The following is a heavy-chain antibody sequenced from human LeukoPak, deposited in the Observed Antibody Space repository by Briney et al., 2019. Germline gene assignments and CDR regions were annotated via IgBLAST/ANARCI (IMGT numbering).Heavy chain of an antibody. D-gene: IGHD2-15*01. CDR1: GGSISSSSYY. CDR3: ARDWGYCSGGSCYNWFDP. CDR2: IYYSGST. Sequence: SETLSLTCTVSGGSISSSSYYWSWIRQPPGKGLEWIGYIYYSGSTYYNPSLKSRVTISVDTSKNQFSLKLSSVTAADTAVYYCARDWGYCSGGSCYNWFDPWGQGTLVTVSS. V-gene: IGHV4-30-4*01. J-gene: IGHJ5*02.